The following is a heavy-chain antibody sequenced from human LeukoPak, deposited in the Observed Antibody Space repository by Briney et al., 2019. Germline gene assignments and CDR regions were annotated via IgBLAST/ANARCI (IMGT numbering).Heavy chain of an antibody. CDR1: GFTFSSYG. CDR2: ISGSGGST. Sequence: GGSLRLSCAASGFTFSSYGMSWVRQAPGKGLEWVSAISGSGGSTYYADSVKGRFTISRDNSKNSLYLQMNSLRTEDTALYYCTKDHGSSWYGSFDYWGQGTLVTVSS. J-gene: IGHJ4*02. V-gene: IGHV3-23*01. CDR3: TKDHGSSWYGSFDY. D-gene: IGHD6-13*01.